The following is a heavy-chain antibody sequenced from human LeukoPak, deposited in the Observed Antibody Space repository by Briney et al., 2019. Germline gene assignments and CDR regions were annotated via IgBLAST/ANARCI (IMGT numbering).Heavy chain of an antibody. D-gene: IGHD5-18*01. CDR1: GYSISSGYF. V-gene: IGHV4-38-2*02. CDR3: ARGRIARLPYFDY. Sequence: SETLSLTCSVSGYSISSGYFWAWIRQTPEKGLEWIGSISHSGNTYYTPSLKSRVTISVDTSKNQFSLKLSSATAADTAVYYCARGRIARLPYFDYWGQGTLVTVSS. J-gene: IGHJ4*02. CDR2: ISHSGNT.